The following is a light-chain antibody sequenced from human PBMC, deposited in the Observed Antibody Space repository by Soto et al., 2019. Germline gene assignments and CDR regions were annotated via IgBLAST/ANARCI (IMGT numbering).Light chain of an antibody. CDR1: PSVTNY. CDR2: GAF. Sequence: EIVFTQSPATPSFSPGERATLSCRASPSVTNYLAWYQQKPGQPPRLLIYGAFYRAAGIPARFSGSGSGTDFTLTISSPEPEDSAVYYCQQRNIWPPVTFGQGTRLEIK. V-gene: IGKV3-11*01. J-gene: IGKJ5*01. CDR3: QQRNIWPPVT.